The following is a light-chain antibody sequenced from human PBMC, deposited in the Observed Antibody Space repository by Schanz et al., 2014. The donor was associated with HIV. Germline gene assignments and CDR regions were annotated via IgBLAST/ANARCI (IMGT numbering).Light chain of an antibody. J-gene: IGKJ2*01. CDR1: QHISNS. CDR3: QQYYSHPS. Sequence: AIRMTQSPSSLSASAGDRVTFTCRASQHISNSLAWYQQKPGKTPKVLIYYASTLQSGVPSRFSGSRSGTDFTLTISCLQSEDFATYYCQQYYSHPSFGQGTKLEIK. CDR2: YAS. V-gene: IGKV1-8*01.